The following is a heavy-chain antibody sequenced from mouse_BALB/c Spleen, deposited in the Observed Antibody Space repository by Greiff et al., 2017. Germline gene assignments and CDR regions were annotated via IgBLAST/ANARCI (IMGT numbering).Heavy chain of an antibody. CDR2: INPSNGGT. J-gene: IGHJ3*01. D-gene: IGHD2-4*01. CDR3: TRREASTMTFAY. CDR1: GYTFTSYY. Sequence: QVQLKESGAELVKPGASVKLSCKASGYTFTSYYMYWVKQRPGQGLEWIGEINPSNGGTNFNEKFKSKATLTVDKSSSTAYMQLSSLTSEDSAVYYCTRREASTMTFAYWGQGTLVTVSA. V-gene: IGHV1S81*02.